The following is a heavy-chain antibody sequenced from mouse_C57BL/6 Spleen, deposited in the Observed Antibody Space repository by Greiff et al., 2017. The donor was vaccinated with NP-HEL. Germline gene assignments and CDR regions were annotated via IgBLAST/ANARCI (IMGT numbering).Heavy chain of an antibody. CDR1: GFSLTSYG. CDR3: ARHSGTTAGGYFDY. D-gene: IGHD1-2*01. Sequence: QVQLKQSGPGLVAPSQSLSITCTVSGFSLTSYGVHWVRQPPGKGLEWLVVIWSDGSTTYNSALKSRLSISKDNSKSQVFLKMNSLQTDDTAMYYCARHSGTTAGGYFDYWGQGTTLTVSS. V-gene: IGHV2-6-1*01. J-gene: IGHJ2*01. CDR2: IWSDGST.